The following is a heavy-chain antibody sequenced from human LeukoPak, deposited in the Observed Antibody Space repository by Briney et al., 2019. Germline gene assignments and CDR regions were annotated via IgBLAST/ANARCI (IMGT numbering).Heavy chain of an antibody. CDR1: GLTFSSYW. J-gene: IGHJ3*02. Sequence: GGSLRLSCAASGLTFSSYWMSWVRQAPGKGLEWVANIKQNGSEKYYVDSVKGRFTISRDNAKNSLYLQMNSLRAEDTAVYYCARYDSSGYDAFDIWGQGTMVTVSS. D-gene: IGHD3-22*01. CDR3: ARYDSSGYDAFDI. V-gene: IGHV3-7*01. CDR2: IKQNGSEK.